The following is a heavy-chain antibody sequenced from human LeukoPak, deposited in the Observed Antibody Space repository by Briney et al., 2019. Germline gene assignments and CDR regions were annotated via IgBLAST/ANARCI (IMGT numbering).Heavy chain of an antibody. D-gene: IGHD3-10*01. Sequence: GGSLTLSCVASGFTLDRYAMHWVRQAAGKGLEWVAGFSLDTDRIDYAGCVKGRFTVPKDHAKKTLYLQMKNLRTENTALYFCTKDIPPGGADVWGQGTTVTVSS. V-gene: IGHV3-9*01. J-gene: IGHJ6*02. CDR2: FSLDTDRI. CDR3: TKDIPPGGADV. CDR1: GFTLDRYA.